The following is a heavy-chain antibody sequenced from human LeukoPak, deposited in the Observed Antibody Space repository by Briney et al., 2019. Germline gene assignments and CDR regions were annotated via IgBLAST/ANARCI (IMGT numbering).Heavy chain of an antibody. D-gene: IGHD3-10*01. J-gene: IGHJ4*02. CDR2: IKQDGSEK. Sequence: GGSLRLSCAASGFTFSSYWMSWVRQAPGKGLEWVANIKQDGSEKYYVDSVKGRFTISRDNAKNSLYLQMNSLRAEDTAVYYCARERGDLYGSGSYFDYWGQGTLVTVSS. V-gene: IGHV3-7*01. CDR3: ARERGDLYGSGSYFDY. CDR1: GFTFSSYW.